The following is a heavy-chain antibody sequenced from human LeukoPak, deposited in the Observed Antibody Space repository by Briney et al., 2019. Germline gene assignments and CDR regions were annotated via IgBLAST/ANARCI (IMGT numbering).Heavy chain of an antibody. CDR3: AKVMVRGVIALVDYYYYYMDV. CDR1: GFTFRSYG. CDR2: IRYDGSNK. Sequence: PGGSLRLSXAASGFTFRSYGMHWVRQAPGKGLEWVAFIRYDGSNKYYADSVKGRFTISRDNSKNTLYLQMNSLRAEDTAVYYCAKVMVRGVIALVDYYYYYMDVWGKGTTVTVSS. V-gene: IGHV3-30*02. D-gene: IGHD3-10*01. J-gene: IGHJ6*03.